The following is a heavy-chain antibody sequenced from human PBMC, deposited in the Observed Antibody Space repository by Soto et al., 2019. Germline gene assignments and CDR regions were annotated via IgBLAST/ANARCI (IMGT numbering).Heavy chain of an antibody. CDR1: GFTFSGYG. J-gene: IGHJ6*03. CDR3: AKDVYGSGSYGYYYYYYTDV. Sequence: GSLRLSCAVSGFTFSGYGMSWVRQAPGKGLEWVSAISVGGDSTYHADSVKGRFTISRDNAKNSLYLQMNSLRAEDTALYYCAKDVYGSGSYGYYYYYYTDVWGKGTTVTVSS. CDR2: ISVGGDST. D-gene: IGHD3-10*01. V-gene: IGHV3-23*01.